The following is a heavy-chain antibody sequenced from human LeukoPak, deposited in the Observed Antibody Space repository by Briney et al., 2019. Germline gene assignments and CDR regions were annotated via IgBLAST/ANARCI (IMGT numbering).Heavy chain of an antibody. CDR1: GDSVSSRSYL. Sequence: SETLSLTCTVSGDSVSSRSYLWSWIRRPPEKGLEWIGYIHDSGRTDCNPSLKSRVTISVDTSKNQFSLKLSSVTAADTAVYYCARVAGAGLFDYWGQGILVTVSS. V-gene: IGHV4-61*01. CDR2: IHDSGRT. J-gene: IGHJ4*02. CDR3: ARVAGAGLFDY. D-gene: IGHD6-13*01.